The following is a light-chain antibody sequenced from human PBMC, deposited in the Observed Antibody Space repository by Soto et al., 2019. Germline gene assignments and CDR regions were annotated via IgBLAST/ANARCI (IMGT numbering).Light chain of an antibody. CDR3: QQYTVWPFT. Sequence: ELEMTQSPATLSLSPGERATLSCRASQNINTNLAWYQQSPGRAPRLFIYHTSTRATGIPDRFSGSGSGTEFTLTISSLQSEDFALYYCQQYTVWPFTFGGGTKVDIK. V-gene: IGKV3-15*01. CDR1: QNINTN. J-gene: IGKJ4*01. CDR2: HTS.